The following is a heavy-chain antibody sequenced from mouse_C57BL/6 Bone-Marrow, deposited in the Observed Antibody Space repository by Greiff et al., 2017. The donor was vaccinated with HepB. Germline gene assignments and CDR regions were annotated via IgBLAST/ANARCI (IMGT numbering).Heavy chain of an antibody. CDR3: ARWRWVYAMDY. Sequence: QVQLQQSGAELVRPGTSVKMSCKASGYTFTNYWIGWAKQRPGHGLEWIGDIYPGGGYTNYNEKFKGKATLTADKSSSTAYMQFSSLTSEDYAIYYCARWRWVYAMDYWGQGTSVTVSS. CDR2: IYPGGGYT. D-gene: IGHD1-1*02. J-gene: IGHJ4*01. CDR1: GYTFTNYW. V-gene: IGHV1-63*01.